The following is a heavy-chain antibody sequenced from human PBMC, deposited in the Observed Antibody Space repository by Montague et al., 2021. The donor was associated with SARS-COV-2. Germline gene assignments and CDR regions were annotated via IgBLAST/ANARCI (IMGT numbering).Heavy chain of an antibody. CDR3: AKSFSGTRNWFDI. CDR2: ISGFGGGT. D-gene: IGHD1-14*01. CDR1: GFIFTNCG. V-gene: IGHV3-23*01. Sequence: SLRLSCAASGFIFTNCGMNWVRRAPGKGLESVAGISGFGGGTYYSDSVQGRFTISRATSNSTLFLQMDGLRAEDTAIYYCAKSFSGTRNWFDIWGQGTLVTVSS. J-gene: IGHJ5*02.